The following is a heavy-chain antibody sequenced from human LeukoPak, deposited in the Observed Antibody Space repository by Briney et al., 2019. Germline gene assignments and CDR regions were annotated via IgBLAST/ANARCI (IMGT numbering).Heavy chain of an antibody. CDR2: IYYSGYT. D-gene: IGHD3-10*01. V-gene: IGHV4-39*01. J-gene: IGHJ4*02. CDR1: GGSISSRSYY. Sequence: SETLSLTCTVSGGSISSRSYYWGWIRQPPGKGLEWIGSIYYSGYTYYNPSLEGRVTISVDTSKSQFSLRLSSVTAADTAVYYCAKHYMGSYNNRGLDSWGQGTLVTVSS. CDR3: AKHYMGSYNNRGLDS.